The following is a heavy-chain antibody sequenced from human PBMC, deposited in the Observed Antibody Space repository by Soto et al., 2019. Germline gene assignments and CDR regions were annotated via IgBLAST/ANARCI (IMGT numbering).Heavy chain of an antibody. CDR1: GFAFSSYW. Sequence: EVQMVESGGGLVQPGGSLRLSCAASGFAFSSYWIHWVRQAPGEGLVWVSRIKGDVITTNYADSVKGRFTISRDNAKNTVFLQMNNLRAEDTAVYFWARGAFGAYYLDSWGQGTLVTGSS. D-gene: IGHD3-3*01. V-gene: IGHV3-74*01. CDR3: ARGAFGAYYLDS. J-gene: IGHJ5*01. CDR2: IKGDVITT.